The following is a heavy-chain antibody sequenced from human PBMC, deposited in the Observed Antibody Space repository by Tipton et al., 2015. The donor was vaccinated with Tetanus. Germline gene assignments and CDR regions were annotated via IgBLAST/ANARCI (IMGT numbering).Heavy chain of an antibody. CDR2: IYYSGNT. Sequence: TLSLTCTVSGGPISSNTYYWGWIRQPPGKGLEWIGSIYYSGNTYYNPALKSRVTISVDTSKNQFSLKLSSVTAADTAVYYCARQCVVPAAENDYGDNAFDSWGQGTLVTVSS. D-gene: IGHD2-2*01. CDR1: GGPISSNTYY. J-gene: IGHJ4*02. V-gene: IGHV4-39*01. CDR3: ARQCVVPAAENDYGDNAFDS.